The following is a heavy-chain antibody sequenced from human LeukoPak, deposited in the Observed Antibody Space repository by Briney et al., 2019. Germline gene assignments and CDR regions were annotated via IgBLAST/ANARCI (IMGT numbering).Heavy chain of an antibody. Sequence: SVKVSCQASGYTPPNYGIIRVRQAPGPRLEWVGWINAYNGNTNYAQKLQGRVTMTTDTSTSTAYMELRSLRSDDTAVYYCARVPLPYCSSTSCYGGWFDPWGQGTLVTVSS. D-gene: IGHD2-2*01. CDR1: GYTPPNYG. J-gene: IGHJ5*02. CDR2: INAYNGNT. V-gene: IGHV1-18*01. CDR3: ARVPLPYCSSTSCYGGWFDP.